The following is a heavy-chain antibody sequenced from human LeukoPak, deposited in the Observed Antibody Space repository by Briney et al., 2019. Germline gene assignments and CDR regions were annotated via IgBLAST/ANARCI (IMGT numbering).Heavy chain of an antibody. D-gene: IGHD3-10*01. CDR1: GGSVSSGDCY. CDR3: ARGLPLDLWFGEPGHFDY. Sequence: PSETLSLTCTVSGGSVSSGDCYWSWIRQPPGKGLEWIGYIYYSGSTYYNPSLKSRVTISVDTSKNQFSLKLSSVTAADTAVYYCARGLPLDLWFGEPGHFDYWGQGTLVTVSS. J-gene: IGHJ4*02. V-gene: IGHV4-30-4*01. CDR2: IYYSGST.